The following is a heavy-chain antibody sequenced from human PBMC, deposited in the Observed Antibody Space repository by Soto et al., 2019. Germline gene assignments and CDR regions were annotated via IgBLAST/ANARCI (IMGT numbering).Heavy chain of an antibody. CDR3: AKGQDYYDSSGYYSY. Sequence: GGSLRLSCAASGFTFSSYAMSWVRQAPGKGLEWVSAISGSGGSTYYADSVKGRFTISRDNSKNTLYLQMNSLRAEDTAVYYCAKGQDYYDSSGYYSYWGQGTLVTVSA. V-gene: IGHV3-23*01. CDR2: ISGSGGST. J-gene: IGHJ4*02. D-gene: IGHD3-22*01. CDR1: GFTFSSYA.